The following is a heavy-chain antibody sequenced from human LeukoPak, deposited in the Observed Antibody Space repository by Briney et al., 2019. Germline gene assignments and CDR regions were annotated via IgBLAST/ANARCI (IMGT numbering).Heavy chain of an antibody. CDR2: INHSGST. CDR1: GGTFSGYY. J-gene: IGHJ5*02. V-gene: IGHV4-34*01. Sequence: PSETLSLTCAVYGGTFSGYYWSWIRQPPGKGLEWIGKINHSGSTNYNPSLKSRVTISVDTSKNQFSLKLSSVTAADTAVYYCARRHIVVVPAAMRANWFDPWGQGTLVTVSS. CDR3: ARRHIVVVPAAMRANWFDP. D-gene: IGHD2-2*01.